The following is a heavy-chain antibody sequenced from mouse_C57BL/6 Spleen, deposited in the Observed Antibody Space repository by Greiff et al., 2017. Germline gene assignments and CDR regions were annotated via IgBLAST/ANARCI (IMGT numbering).Heavy chain of an antibody. D-gene: IGHD1-1*01. Sequence: QVQLQQSGAELVRPGASVTLSCKASGYTFTDYEMHWVKQTPVHGLEWIGAIDPETGGTAYNQKFKGKAILTADKSSSTAYIELRSLTSEDSAVYYCTRYPTHYGSSPYAMDDWGQGTSVSVSS. CDR3: TRYPTHYGSSPYAMDD. J-gene: IGHJ4*01. CDR2: IDPETGGT. CDR1: GYTFTDYE. V-gene: IGHV1-15*01.